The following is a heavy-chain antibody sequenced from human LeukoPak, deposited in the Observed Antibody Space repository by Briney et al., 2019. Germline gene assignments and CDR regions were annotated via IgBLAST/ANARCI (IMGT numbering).Heavy chain of an antibody. Sequence: GASVKVSCKASGYTFSSYHMHWVRQAPGQGLEWMGVINPSGGGTTYAQKFQGRVTMTRDMSTTTVYMELSSLTSEDTAVYYCARVPSLGYCSGGSCYRFDHWGQGTLVAVSS. CDR1: GYTFSSYH. J-gene: IGHJ4*02. D-gene: IGHD2-15*01. CDR3: ARVPSLGYCSGGSCYRFDH. V-gene: IGHV1-46*01. CDR2: INPSGGGT.